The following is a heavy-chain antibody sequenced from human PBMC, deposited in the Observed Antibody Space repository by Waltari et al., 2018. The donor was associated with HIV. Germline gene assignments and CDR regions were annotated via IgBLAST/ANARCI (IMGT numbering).Heavy chain of an antibody. V-gene: IGHV4-4*02. J-gene: IGHJ5*02. CDR2: LYHSGST. D-gene: IGHD2-21*01. Sequence: QVQLQESGPGLVKPSETLSLTCAVSGGSITTYNWWPWVRQPPGKGLVWVGELYHSGSTTDSPALQIRVTMSMDKSNHLFSLNLRSVTAADTAVYYCARVVSGDAGSSWFDPWGQGTLVTVSS. CDR1: GGSITTYNW. CDR3: ARVVSGDAGSSWFDP.